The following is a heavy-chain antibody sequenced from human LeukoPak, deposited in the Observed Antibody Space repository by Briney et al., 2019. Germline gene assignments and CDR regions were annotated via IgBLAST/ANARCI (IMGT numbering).Heavy chain of an antibody. CDR3: AREQWRRGY. D-gene: IGHD6-19*01. CDR2: LYSGGST. V-gene: IGHV3-53*01. J-gene: IGHJ4*02. CDR1: GSIARGTY. Sequence: GGSLSPSVEASGSIARGTYMSWVRRPPGKGLEWVSVLYSGGSTYYADSVKGRFIISRDTSENTLYLQMNSLRPEDTAVYYCAREQWRRGYWGQGILVTVSS.